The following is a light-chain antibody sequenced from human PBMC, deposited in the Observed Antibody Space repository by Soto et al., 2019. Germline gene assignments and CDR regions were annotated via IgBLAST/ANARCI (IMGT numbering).Light chain of an antibody. Sequence: QSALTQPPSASGSPGQSVTISCTGTSSDVGGYNYVSWYQQHPGKAPKLIIYEVAKRPSGVPDRISGSKSGNTASLTVSGLQAEDEADYYCSSYADRNKFLFGGGTQRTVL. J-gene: IGLJ7*01. CDR2: EVA. CDR3: SSYADRNKFL. V-gene: IGLV2-8*01. CDR1: SSDVGGYNY.